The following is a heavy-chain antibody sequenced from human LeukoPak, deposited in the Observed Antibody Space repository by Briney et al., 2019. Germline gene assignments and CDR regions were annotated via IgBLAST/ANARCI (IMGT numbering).Heavy chain of an antibody. CDR3: AKDRPPQYDSGTYSDY. V-gene: IGHV3-30*02. CDR1: GFTFNNYG. Sequence: PGGSLRLSCVASGFTFNNYGIHWIRQAPGKGLEWVAFIRFDGSKKFYSDSVKGRFTISRDNSKNTLYLQMNSLRAEDSAVCFCAKDRPPQYDSGTYSDYWGQGTLVTVSS. CDR2: IRFDGSKK. J-gene: IGHJ4*02. D-gene: IGHD3-10*01.